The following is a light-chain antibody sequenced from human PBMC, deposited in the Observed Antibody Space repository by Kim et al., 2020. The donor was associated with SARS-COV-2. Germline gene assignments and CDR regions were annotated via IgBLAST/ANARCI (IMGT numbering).Light chain of an antibody. Sequence: QSVLTQPPSVSTAPGQTVAISCSGSNSNIGNNRVSWYQQLPGTAPKLVIFDNHKRPSGIPDRFSGSKSGTSATLNVTGLQTGDEADYYCGTWDDNLSAWVFGEGTQLTVL. CDR2: DNH. J-gene: IGLJ3*02. CDR3: GTWDDNLSAWV. V-gene: IGLV1-51*01. CDR1: NSNIGNNR.